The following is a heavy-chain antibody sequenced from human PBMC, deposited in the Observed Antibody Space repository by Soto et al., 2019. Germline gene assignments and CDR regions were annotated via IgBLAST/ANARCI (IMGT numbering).Heavy chain of an antibody. J-gene: IGHJ5*02. CDR1: GGSISNSRYY. CDR2: IYHTGNT. V-gene: IGHV4-39*01. CDR3: ARDYYDSSDYTTNWFEP. Sequence: PSETLSLTCTVSGGSISNSRYYWAWIRQPPGKGLEWIGSIYHTGNTYYNPSLRSRVTISVDTSKNQFSLKLTSVTAADTAVYYCARDYYDSSDYTTNWFEPWGQGTLVTVSS. D-gene: IGHD3-22*01.